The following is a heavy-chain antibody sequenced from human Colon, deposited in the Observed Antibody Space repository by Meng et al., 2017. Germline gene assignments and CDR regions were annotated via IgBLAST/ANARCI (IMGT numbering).Heavy chain of an antibody. J-gene: IGHJ4*02. CDR3: ARDRGVRDLDH. D-gene: IGHD3-10*01. Sequence: QVQLVESGGGVVQPGRSLRLSCLPSGISFSISGMHWVRQAPGKGLEWVAMIWSDGSNKYYAASVKGRFTISRDNSKNTLYLQMDSLTAEDTAVYYCARDRGVRDLDHWGQGTLVTVSS. V-gene: IGHV3-33*01. CDR2: IWSDGSNK. CDR1: GISFSISG.